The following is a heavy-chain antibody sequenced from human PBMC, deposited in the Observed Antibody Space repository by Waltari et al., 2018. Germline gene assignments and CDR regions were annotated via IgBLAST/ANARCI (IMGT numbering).Heavy chain of an antibody. CDR2: IYYSGST. D-gene: IGHD3-3*01. CDR1: GGSISSSSYY. Sequence: QLQLQESGPGLVKPSETLSLTCTVSGGSISSSSYYWGWIRQPPGKGLEWIGSIYYSGSTYYNPSLKSRVTISVDTSKNQFSLKLSSVTAVDTAVYYCARHPRITIFGVVTKRGGFDPWGQGTLVTVSS. CDR3: ARHPRITIFGVVTKRGGFDP. J-gene: IGHJ5*02. V-gene: IGHV4-39*01.